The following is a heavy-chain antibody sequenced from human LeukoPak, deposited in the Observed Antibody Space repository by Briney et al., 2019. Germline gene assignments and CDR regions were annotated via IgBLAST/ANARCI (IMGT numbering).Heavy chain of an antibody. V-gene: IGHV4-59*08. Sequence: NPSETLSLTCTVSGGSISSYYWSWIRQPPGKGLEWIGYIYYSGSTNYNPSLKSRVTISVDTSKNQFSLKLSFVTAADTAVYYCAKGQWLPTNWFDPWGQGTLVTVSS. J-gene: IGHJ5*02. CDR2: IYYSGST. CDR1: GGSISSYY. CDR3: AKGQWLPTNWFDP. D-gene: IGHD6-19*01.